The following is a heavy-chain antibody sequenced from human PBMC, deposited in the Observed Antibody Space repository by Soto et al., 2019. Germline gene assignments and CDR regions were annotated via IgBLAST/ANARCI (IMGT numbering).Heavy chain of an antibody. D-gene: IGHD3-9*01. CDR1: DGAFSGYY. Sequence: PSETLCLTCGVYDGAFSGYYWSWIRQPPGKGLEGFGEINHRGSTTDNPSLTSRVTISVDTSKNQFSLKLSSVTATDTAVYYCVRVLTTIPQTYNGFDPWGQGPLVTVSS. CDR3: VRVLTTIPQTYNGFDP. J-gene: IGHJ5*02. V-gene: IGHV4-34*01. CDR2: INHRGST.